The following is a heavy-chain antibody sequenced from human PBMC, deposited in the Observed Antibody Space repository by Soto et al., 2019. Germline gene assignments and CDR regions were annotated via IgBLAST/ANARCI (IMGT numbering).Heavy chain of an antibody. J-gene: IGHJ4*02. V-gene: IGHV1-69*02. CDR3: VKGEYYYDGSAYYPFDY. CDR1: GGTFSSYI. CDR2: IIPILDIT. Sequence: SVKVSCKASGGTFSSYIITWVRQAPGQGLEWKGRIIPILDITHYADSVKGRFTISRDNSKNTAYLQMSSLRPEDTAVYYCVKGEYYYDGSAYYPFDYWGQGRMVTVSS. D-gene: IGHD3-22*01.